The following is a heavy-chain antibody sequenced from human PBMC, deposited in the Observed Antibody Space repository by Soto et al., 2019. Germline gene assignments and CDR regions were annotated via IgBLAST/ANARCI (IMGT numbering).Heavy chain of an antibody. CDR2: TYYRSKWYN. Sequence: SQTLSLTCAISGDSVSSNSATWNWIRQSPSRGLEWLGRTYYRSKWYNDYAVSVKSRITVNPDTSKNQFSLQLNSLTPEDTAVYYCERDQVPGYKSFDYWGQGTLVTVSS. J-gene: IGHJ4*02. D-gene: IGHD6-19*01. CDR3: ERDQVPGYKSFDY. CDR1: GDSVSSNSAT. V-gene: IGHV6-1*01.